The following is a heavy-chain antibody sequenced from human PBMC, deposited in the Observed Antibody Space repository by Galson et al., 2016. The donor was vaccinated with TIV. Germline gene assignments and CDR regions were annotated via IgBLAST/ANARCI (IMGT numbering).Heavy chain of an antibody. CDR1: GFTFTTYC. V-gene: IGHV3-74*01. D-gene: IGHD3-22*01. J-gene: IGHJ4*02. Sequence: SLRLSCAVSGFTFTTYCMHWVRQAPGKGLVWVSRINGEGFITNYADSVKGRFTISRDNAKNTLYLQMDGLGAEDTAVYYCARPSHYYDISSFYPLDFWGRGTLVTVSS. CDR2: INGEGFIT. CDR3: ARPSHYYDISSFYPLDF.